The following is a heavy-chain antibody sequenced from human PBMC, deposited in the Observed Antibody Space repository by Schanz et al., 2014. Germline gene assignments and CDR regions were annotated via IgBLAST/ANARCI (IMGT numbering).Heavy chain of an antibody. Sequence: QVQLVESGGGMVQPGRSLRLSCAASGFTLSRYTMHWVRQAPGKGLEWVAVISSDGSNKYYADSVKGRFTISRDNSKNTLYLQMNSLRAEDTAVYYCAKDSRGSSFDMDVWGQGTTVTVSS. J-gene: IGHJ6*02. CDR3: AKDSRGSSFDMDV. D-gene: IGHD1-26*01. CDR1: GFTLSRYT. V-gene: IGHV3-30*04. CDR2: ISSDGSNK.